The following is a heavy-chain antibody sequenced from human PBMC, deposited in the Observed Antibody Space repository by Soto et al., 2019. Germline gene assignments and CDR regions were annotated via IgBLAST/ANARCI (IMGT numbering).Heavy chain of an antibody. CDR1: GFTFDDYA. CDR3: AKDMQSTVTMADY. Sequence: EVQLVESGGGLVQPGRSLRLSCAASGFTFDDYAMHWVRQAPGKGLEWVSGLSWNGGSLGYADSVKGRFTISRDNAKNSLYLQINSLRAEDTALYYCAKDMQSTVTMADYWGQGTLVTASS. D-gene: IGHD4-17*01. CDR2: LSWNGGSL. J-gene: IGHJ4*02. V-gene: IGHV3-9*01.